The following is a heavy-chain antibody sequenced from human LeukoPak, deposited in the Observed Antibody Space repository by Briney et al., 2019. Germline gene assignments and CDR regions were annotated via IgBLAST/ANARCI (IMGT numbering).Heavy chain of an antibody. V-gene: IGHV3-48*04. CDR1: GFSFSIYS. Sequence: GGSLRLSCAASGFSFSIYSLNWVRQAPGKGLEWVSYISHTGSTMSYADSVKGRFTISRDNAKYSLYLQMNSLRAEDTAVYYCVRGSYGAYDYWGQGSLVTVSS. CDR3: VRGSYGAYDY. J-gene: IGHJ4*02. D-gene: IGHD4-17*01. CDR2: ISHTGSTM.